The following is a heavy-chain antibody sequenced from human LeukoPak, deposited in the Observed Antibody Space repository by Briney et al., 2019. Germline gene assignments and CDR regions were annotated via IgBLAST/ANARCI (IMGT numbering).Heavy chain of an antibody. J-gene: IGHJ4*02. D-gene: IGHD1-1*01. Sequence: GGSLRLSCAASGFTFSSYWMSWMRQAPGKGLEWVANIKYDGNEEYYVDSVKGRFTISRDNAKNSLYLQLNSLRVEDTAVYYCESGGAAPGSFDYRGQGTLVTVSP. CDR1: GFTFSSYW. V-gene: IGHV3-7*01. CDR2: IKYDGNEE. CDR3: ESGGAAPGSFDY.